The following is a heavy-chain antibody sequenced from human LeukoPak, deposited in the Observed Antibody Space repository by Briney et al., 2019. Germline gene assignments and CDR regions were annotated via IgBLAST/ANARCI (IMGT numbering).Heavy chain of an antibody. CDR1: GYTLTSYF. Sequence: ASVKVSCKASGYTLTSYFMHWVRQAPGQGLEWMGIINPSGGTTSYAQKFQGRVTMTRDTPTSTVYMELSSLRSEDTAVYYCARGIQLWFYFDYWGQGALVTVSS. CDR3: ARGIQLWFYFDY. V-gene: IGHV1-46*01. D-gene: IGHD5-18*01. CDR2: INPSGGTT. J-gene: IGHJ4*02.